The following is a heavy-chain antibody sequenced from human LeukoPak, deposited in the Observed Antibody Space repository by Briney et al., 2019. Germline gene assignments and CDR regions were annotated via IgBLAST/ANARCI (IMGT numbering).Heavy chain of an antibody. Sequence: GGSLRLSCAASGFSFASFAMGWVRQPPGKGLEWVSTISDSGGRTHYADSVQGRFTISRDNSKNTLYLQINNLRAEDTAIYYCDAADFWGQGTLVTVSS. V-gene: IGHV3-23*01. J-gene: IGHJ4*02. CDR3: DAADF. CDR2: ISDSGGRT. D-gene: IGHD6-13*01. CDR1: GFSFASFA.